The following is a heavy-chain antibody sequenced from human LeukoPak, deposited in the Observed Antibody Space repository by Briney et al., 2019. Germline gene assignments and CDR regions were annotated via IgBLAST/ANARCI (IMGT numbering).Heavy chain of an antibody. Sequence: GGSLRLSCAASGFTFSSYWMSWVRQAPGKGLEWVANIKQDGSEKYYVDSVKGRFTISRDNAKNSLSLQMNSLRAEETAVYCCARSRTGSGFLFDYWGQGTLVTVSS. CDR2: IKQDGSEK. CDR3: ARSRTGSGFLFDY. CDR1: GFTFSSYW. J-gene: IGHJ4*02. V-gene: IGHV3-7*05. D-gene: IGHD3-10*01.